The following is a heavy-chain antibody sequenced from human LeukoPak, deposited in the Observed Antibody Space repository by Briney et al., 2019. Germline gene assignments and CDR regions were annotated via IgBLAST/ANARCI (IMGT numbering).Heavy chain of an antibody. J-gene: IGHJ4*02. D-gene: IGHD3-10*01. Sequence: KPSETLSLTCAVYGGSFSGYYWSWIRQPPGKGLEWIGEINHSGSTNYNPSLKSRVTISVDTSKNQFSLKLSSVIAADTAVYYCARHVVLLWFGELREFDYWGQGTLVTVSS. CDR3: ARHVVLLWFGELREFDY. CDR1: GGSFSGYY. V-gene: IGHV4-34*01. CDR2: INHSGST.